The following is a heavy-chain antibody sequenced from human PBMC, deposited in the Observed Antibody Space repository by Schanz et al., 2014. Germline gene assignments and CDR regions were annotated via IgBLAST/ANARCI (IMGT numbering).Heavy chain of an antibody. V-gene: IGHV3-30*18. CDR1: GFTFDPYA. J-gene: IGHJ4*02. Sequence: QVQLVESGGGVVQPGGSPRLSCAASGFTFDPYAMHWLRQSPGKGLEWVAVISSDGSKKLYADSVKARFTISRDNSKNSVSLQMDSLRPEDTAVYFCAKDLHSNSGNYYSYYFDSWGPGALVTVSS. CDR3: AKDLHSNSGNYYSYYFDS. CDR2: ISSDGSKK. D-gene: IGHD3-10*01.